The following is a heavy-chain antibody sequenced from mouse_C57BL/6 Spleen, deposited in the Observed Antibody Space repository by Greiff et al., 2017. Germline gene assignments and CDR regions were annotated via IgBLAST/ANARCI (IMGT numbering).Heavy chain of an antibody. CDR1: GYTFTSYW. Sequence: QVQLQQPGAELVKPGASVKLSCKASGYTFTSYWMPWVRQRPGQGLEWIGMIHPNSGSTNYNEKFKSKATLTVDKSSSTDYMQLSSLTSEDSAVYYFARWALGSYAIDYWGQGTSVTVSS. D-gene: IGHD1-1*01. V-gene: IGHV1-64*01. J-gene: IGHJ4*01. CDR2: IHPNSGST. CDR3: ARWALGSYAIDY.